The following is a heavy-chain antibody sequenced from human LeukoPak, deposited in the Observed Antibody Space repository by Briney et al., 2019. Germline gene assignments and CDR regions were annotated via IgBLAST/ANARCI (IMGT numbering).Heavy chain of an antibody. CDR3: ARGGYYDFWSANPPYYYYMDV. Sequence: GESLKISCKCSGYSFTTYWIGWVRHMPGKGLEWMGIIYPDDSDTRYSPSFQGQVTISADKSISTAYLQGSSLKDSDTAMYYCARGGYYDFWSANPPYYYYMDVWGKGTTVTVSS. CDR1: GYSFTTYW. CDR2: IYPDDSDT. V-gene: IGHV5-51*01. J-gene: IGHJ6*03. D-gene: IGHD3-3*01.